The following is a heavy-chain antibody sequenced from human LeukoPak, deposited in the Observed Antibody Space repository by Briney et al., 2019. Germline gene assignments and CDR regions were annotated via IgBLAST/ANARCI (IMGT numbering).Heavy chain of an antibody. J-gene: IGHJ5*02. Sequence: SETLSLTCAVYGGSFSGYYWSWIRQPPGKGLEWIGEINHSGSTNYNPSLKSRVTISVGTSKNQFSLKLSSVTAADTAVYYCARRYSNWFDPWGQGTLVTVSS. CDR2: INHSGST. V-gene: IGHV4-34*01. CDR3: ARRYSNWFDP. D-gene: IGHD5-18*01. CDR1: GGSFSGYY.